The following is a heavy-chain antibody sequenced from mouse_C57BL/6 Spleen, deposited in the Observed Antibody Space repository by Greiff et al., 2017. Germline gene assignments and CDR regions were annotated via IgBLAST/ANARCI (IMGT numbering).Heavy chain of an antibody. J-gene: IGHJ2*01. Sequence: QVQLQQSGAELVRPGTSVKMSCKASGYTFTNYWIGWAKQRPGHGLEWIGDIYPGGGYTNNNEKFKGKATLTADKSSSTAYMQFSSLTSEDSAIYYCARSSGNYDYFDYWGQGTTLTVSS. D-gene: IGHD2-1*01. V-gene: IGHV1-63*01. CDR1: GYTFTNYW. CDR2: IYPGGGYT. CDR3: ARSSGNYDYFDY.